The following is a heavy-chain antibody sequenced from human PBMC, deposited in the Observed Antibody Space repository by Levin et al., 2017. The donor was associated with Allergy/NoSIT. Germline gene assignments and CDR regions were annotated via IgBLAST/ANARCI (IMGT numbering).Heavy chain of an antibody. J-gene: IGHJ4*02. CDR2: IYHSGNT. Sequence: PSETLSLTCAVSGYSISSGYYWGWIRQPPGKGLEWIGTIYHSGNTYYNPSLKSRVTISIDKSKNQFSLKLSSVTAADTAVYYCARDRAGDYWGQGTLVIVSS. CDR1: GYSISSGYY. V-gene: IGHV4-38-2*02. CDR3: ARDRAGDY. D-gene: IGHD3-10*01.